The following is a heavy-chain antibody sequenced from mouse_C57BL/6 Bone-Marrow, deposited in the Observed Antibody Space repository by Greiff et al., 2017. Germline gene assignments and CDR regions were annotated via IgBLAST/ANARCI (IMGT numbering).Heavy chain of an antibody. CDR3: APMISYYFDY. D-gene: IGHD2-3*01. Sequence: QVQLQQPGAELVKPGASVKMSCKASGSTFTSYCITWVKQRPGQGLEWIGEIYPGSGSTNYNEKFQSKATLTVDTSSSTAYMQLSSLTSEDSAFYYCAPMISYYFDYWGQGTTLTVSS. J-gene: IGHJ2*01. V-gene: IGHV1-55*01. CDR2: IYPGSGST. CDR1: GSTFTSYC.